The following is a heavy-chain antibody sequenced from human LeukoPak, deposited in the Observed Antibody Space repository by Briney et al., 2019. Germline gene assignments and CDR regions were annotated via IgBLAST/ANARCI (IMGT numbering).Heavy chain of an antibody. V-gene: IGHV4-61*02. CDR3: ARVEYGSGSMDY. J-gene: IGHJ4*02. CDR2: IYTSGST. D-gene: IGHD3-10*01. CDR1: GGSISSGSYY. Sequence: SETLSLTCTVSGGSISSGSYYWSWIRQPAGKGLEWIGRIYTSGSTNYNPSLKGRVTVSVDTSKNQFSLKLSSVTAADTAVYYCARVEYGSGSMDYWGQGTLVTVSS.